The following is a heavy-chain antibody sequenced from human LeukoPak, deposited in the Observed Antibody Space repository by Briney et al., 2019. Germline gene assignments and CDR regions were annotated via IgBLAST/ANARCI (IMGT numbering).Heavy chain of an antibody. Sequence: SETLSLTCTVSGFSISSYYWSWIRQPAGKGLEWIGRIYTSGSNNHHPSLKSRVTMSVDTSKNQFSLKLSSVTAADTAVYYCASQYSSSCYLSKYFDYWGQGTLVTVSS. D-gene: IGHD6-13*01. CDR2: IYTSGSN. CDR1: GFSISSYY. CDR3: ASQYSSSCYLSKYFDY. V-gene: IGHV4-4*07. J-gene: IGHJ4*02.